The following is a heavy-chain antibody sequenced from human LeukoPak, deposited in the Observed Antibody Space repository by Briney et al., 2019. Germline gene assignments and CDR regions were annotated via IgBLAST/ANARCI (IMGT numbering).Heavy chain of an antibody. Sequence: SETLSLTCTVSGGSINSYYWGWIRQPAGKGLEWIGRIYTTGSTYYNPSLKSRLTISVDTSKNQFSLKLTSVTAADTAMYYCARAGYTISYYSLDYWGQGALVTVSS. CDR2: IYTTGST. D-gene: IGHD1-26*01. J-gene: IGHJ4*02. CDR1: GGSINSYY. V-gene: IGHV4-4*07. CDR3: ARAGYTISYYSLDY.